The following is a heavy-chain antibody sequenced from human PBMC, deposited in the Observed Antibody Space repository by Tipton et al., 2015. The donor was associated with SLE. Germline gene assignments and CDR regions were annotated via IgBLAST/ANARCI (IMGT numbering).Heavy chain of an antibody. CDR3: ARTFPYGGFDP. Sequence: LRFSCTVSGGSISSYYWSWIRQPPGKGLEWIGYIYYSGSTNYNPSLKSRVTISVDTSKNQFSLKLSSVTAADTAVYYCARTFPYGGFDPWGQGTLVTVSS. V-gene: IGHV4-59*01. D-gene: IGHD4-23*01. CDR1: GGSISSYY. J-gene: IGHJ5*02. CDR2: IYYSGST.